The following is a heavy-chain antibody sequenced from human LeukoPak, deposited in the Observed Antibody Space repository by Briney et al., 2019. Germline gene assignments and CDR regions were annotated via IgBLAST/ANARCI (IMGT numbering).Heavy chain of an antibody. CDR1: GYSISSGYY. Sequence: SETLSLTCTVSGYSISSGYYWGWIWQPPGKGLEWIGSIYHSGSTYFNPSLSSRVTMSVDTSKNQFSLKLSSVTAADTAVYYCARPDDYWGQGTLVTVSS. CDR3: ARPDDY. J-gene: IGHJ4*02. V-gene: IGHV4-38-2*02. CDR2: IYHSGST.